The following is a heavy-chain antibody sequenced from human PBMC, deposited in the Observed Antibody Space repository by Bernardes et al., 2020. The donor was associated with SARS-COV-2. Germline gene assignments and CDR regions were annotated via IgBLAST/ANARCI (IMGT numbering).Heavy chain of an antibody. V-gene: IGHV3-21*01. D-gene: IGHD3-10*01. Sequence: GGSLRLSCEASGFIYKSYGMTWVRQAPGKGLEWVASIGTGNSHIYYADSVKGRFTISRDDAKNSLYLQMDSLGAEDTALYYCARLLSGTYYNGLIEYYYFYGMEVWGQGTTVTVSS. CDR3: ARLLSGTYYNGLIEYYYFYGMEV. CDR1: GFIYKSYG. CDR2: IGTGNSHI. J-gene: IGHJ6*02.